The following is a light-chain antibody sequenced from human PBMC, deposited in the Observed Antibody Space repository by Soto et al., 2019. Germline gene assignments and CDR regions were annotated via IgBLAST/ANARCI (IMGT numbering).Light chain of an antibody. CDR1: SSDVGGYNY. V-gene: IGLV2-8*01. CDR2: EVS. CDR3: SSFAGNNNLV. Sequence: QSVLTQPPSAPGSPGQSVTISCTGTSSDVGGYNYVSWYQQHPGKAPKLIISEVSKRPSGVPDRFSGSKSGNTASLTVSGLQAEDEADYYCSSFAGNNNLVFGGGTKLTVL. J-gene: IGLJ2*01.